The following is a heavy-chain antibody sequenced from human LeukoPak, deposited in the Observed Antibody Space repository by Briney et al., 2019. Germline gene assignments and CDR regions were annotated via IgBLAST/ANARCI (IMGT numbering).Heavy chain of an antibody. Sequence: SGGSLRLSCAASGFTFSSYSMNWVRQAPGKGLEWVSSISSSSSYIYYADSVKGRFTISRDNAKNSLYLQMNGLRAEDTAVYYCARLGYCSGGSCYENQHYYYGMDVWGQGTTVTVSS. CDR3: ARLGYCSGGSCYENQHYYYGMDV. V-gene: IGHV3-21*01. CDR1: GFTFSSYS. D-gene: IGHD2-15*01. CDR2: ISSSSSYI. J-gene: IGHJ6*02.